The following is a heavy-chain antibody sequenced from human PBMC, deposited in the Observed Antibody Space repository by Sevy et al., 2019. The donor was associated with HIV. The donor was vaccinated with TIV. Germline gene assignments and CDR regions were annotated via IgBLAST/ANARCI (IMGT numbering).Heavy chain of an antibody. J-gene: IGHJ4*02. V-gene: IGHV4-59*08. CDR2: IYYNGHI. D-gene: IGHD7-27*01. Sequence: SETLSLTCTVSGGSITSLYWNWIRQPPGKGLEWIANIYYNGHINYNPSLKSPVTFSLDTSKNQFSLRLSSVTAADTAMYYCAGENAWGRGYSWGQGTLFTVSS. CDR3: AGENAWGRGYS. CDR1: GGSITSLY.